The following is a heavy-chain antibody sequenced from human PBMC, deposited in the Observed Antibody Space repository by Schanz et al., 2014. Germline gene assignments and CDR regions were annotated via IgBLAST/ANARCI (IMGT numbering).Heavy chain of an antibody. CDR1: GFTFSDHH. V-gene: IGHV3-23*04. CDR2: ISSTGGST. J-gene: IGHJ6*02. CDR3: AKAFRTTKYYGMDV. Sequence: EVQLVESGGGLVQPGGSLRLSCAASGFTFSDHHMDWVRQAPGKGLEWVSAISSTGGSTYYADSVKGRFTISRDNSKNTLSLLVNSLRGEDTATYYCAKAFRTTKYYGMDVGGQGTTVTVS. D-gene: IGHD1-1*01.